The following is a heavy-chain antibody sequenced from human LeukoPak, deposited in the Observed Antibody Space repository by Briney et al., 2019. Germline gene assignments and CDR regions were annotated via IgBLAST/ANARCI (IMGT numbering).Heavy chain of an antibody. CDR1: GGSISNYY. CDR2: IYYSGGT. J-gene: IGHJ4*02. D-gene: IGHD3-10*01. V-gene: IGHV4-59*01. Sequence: SETLSLTCTVSGGSISNYYWSWIRHPPRKGLEWILYIYYSGGTNYNPSLKSRVTISVDTSKNQFSLKLSSLTAADTAVYYCARVGYYASGNYYDDRGAFDYWGQGTLVIVSS. CDR3: ARVGYYASGNYYDDRGAFDY.